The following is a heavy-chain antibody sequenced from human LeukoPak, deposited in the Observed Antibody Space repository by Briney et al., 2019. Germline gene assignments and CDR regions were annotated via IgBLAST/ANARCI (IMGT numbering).Heavy chain of an antibody. CDR2: IYYSGST. Sequence: SETLSLTCTVSGDSISSSSYYWGWIRQPPGKGLEWIGSIYYSGSTYYNPSLKSRVTISVDTSKNQFSLKLSSVTAADTAVYYCARGSSSWYELTYFDYWGQGTLVTVSS. CDR1: GDSISSSSYY. J-gene: IGHJ4*02. V-gene: IGHV4-39*07. D-gene: IGHD6-13*01. CDR3: ARGSSSWYELTYFDY.